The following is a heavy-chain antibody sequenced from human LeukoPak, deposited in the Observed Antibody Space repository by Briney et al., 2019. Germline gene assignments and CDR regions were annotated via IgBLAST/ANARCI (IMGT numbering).Heavy chain of an antibody. CDR3: ARDGVKHVDTAMVYDY. CDR1: GFTVSSNY. Sequence: GGSLRLSCAASGFTVSSNYMSWVRQAPGKGLEWASVIYSGGSTYYADSVKGRFTISRDNSKNTLYLQMNSLRADDTAVYYCARDGVKHVDTAMVYDYWGQGTLVTVSS. V-gene: IGHV3-53*01. D-gene: IGHD5-18*01. J-gene: IGHJ4*02. CDR2: IYSGGST.